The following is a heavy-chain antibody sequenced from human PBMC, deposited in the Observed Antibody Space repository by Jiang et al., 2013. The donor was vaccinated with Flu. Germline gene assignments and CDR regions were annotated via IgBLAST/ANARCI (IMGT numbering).Heavy chain of an antibody. D-gene: IGHD3-10*01. J-gene: IGHJ2*01. CDR3: AREGSGWYFDL. V-gene: IGHV4-59*01. Sequence: GPGLVKPSETLSLTCTVSGGSISSYYWSWIRQPPGKGLEWIGYIYYSGSTNYNPSLKSRVTISVDTSKNQFSLKLSSVTAADTAVYYCAREGSGWYFDLWGRGTLVTVSS. CDR2: IYYSGST. CDR1: GGSISSYY.